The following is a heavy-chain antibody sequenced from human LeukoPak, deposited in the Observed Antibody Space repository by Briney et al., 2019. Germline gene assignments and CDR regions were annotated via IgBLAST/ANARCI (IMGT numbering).Heavy chain of an antibody. CDR3: ARETRQLWSNNWFDP. Sequence: GGSLRLSSAASGFTVSSNYMSWVRQAPGKGLEWVSVIYSGGSTYYADSVKGRFTISRDNSKNTLYLQMNSLRAEDTAVYYCARETRQLWSNNWFDPWGQGTLVTVSS. CDR1: GFTVSSNY. J-gene: IGHJ5*02. D-gene: IGHD5-18*01. CDR2: IYSGGST. V-gene: IGHV3-66*02.